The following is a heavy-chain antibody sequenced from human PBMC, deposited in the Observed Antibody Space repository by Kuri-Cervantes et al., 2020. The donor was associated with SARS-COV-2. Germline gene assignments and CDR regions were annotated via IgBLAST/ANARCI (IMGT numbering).Heavy chain of an antibody. D-gene: IGHD2-2*01. J-gene: IGHJ4*02. Sequence: ASVKVSCKASGYPFTNFGISWVRQAPGRGLEWMGWISTYSGDTIYPQKIQGRVIMTTDTSTSTAYMDLRGLRSDDTAFYFCARDPPDSIVESTSGRDDYWGQGTLVTVSS. V-gene: IGHV1-18*01. CDR1: GYPFTNFG. CDR2: ISTYSGDT. CDR3: ARDPPDSIVESTSGRDDY.